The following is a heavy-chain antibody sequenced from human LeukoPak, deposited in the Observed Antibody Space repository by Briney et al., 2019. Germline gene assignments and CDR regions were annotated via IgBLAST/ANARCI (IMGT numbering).Heavy chain of an antibody. CDR2: ISSSAVTK. V-gene: IGHV3-48*03. D-gene: IGHD5-12*01. Sequence: GGSLRLSCEASGFTFRNYEFNWFLQAPGKGLEWVSYISSSAVTKKYADSVRGRFTISRDNAKNSLYLDMTSLRAEDTAVYYCAREYGYDSYFDFWGQGVLVSVSS. J-gene: IGHJ4*02. CDR1: GFTFRNYE. CDR3: AREYGYDSYFDF.